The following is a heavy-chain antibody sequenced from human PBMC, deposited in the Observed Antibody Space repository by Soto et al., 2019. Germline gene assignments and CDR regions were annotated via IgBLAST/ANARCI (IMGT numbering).Heavy chain of an antibody. CDR2: FDPEDGET. J-gene: IGHJ4*02. CDR3: ATFPYYYDSSGSRFDY. D-gene: IGHD3-22*01. CDR1: GYTLTELS. V-gene: IGHV1-24*01. Sequence: ASVKVSCKVSGYTLTELSMHWVRQAPGKGLEWMGGFDPEDGETIYAQKFQGRVTMTEDTSTDTAYMELSSLRSEDTAVYYCATFPYYYDSSGSRFDYWGQGTLVTVSS.